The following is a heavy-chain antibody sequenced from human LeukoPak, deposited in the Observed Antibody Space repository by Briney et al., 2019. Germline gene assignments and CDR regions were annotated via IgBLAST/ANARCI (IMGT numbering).Heavy chain of an antibody. Sequence: ASVKVSCKAPGYTFTGYYMHWVRQAPGQGLEWMGWINPNSGGTNYAQKFQGRVTMTRDTSISTAYMELSRLRSDDTAVYYCARVTIFGVVRAPLDYWGQGTLVTVSS. J-gene: IGHJ4*02. CDR1: GYTFTGYY. CDR2: INPNSGGT. V-gene: IGHV1-2*02. D-gene: IGHD3-3*01. CDR3: ARVTIFGVVRAPLDY.